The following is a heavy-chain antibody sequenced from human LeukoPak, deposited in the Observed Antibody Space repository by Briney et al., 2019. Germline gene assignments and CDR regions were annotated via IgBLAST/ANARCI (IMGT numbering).Heavy chain of an antibody. J-gene: IGHJ4*02. D-gene: IGHD4-23*01. CDR2: ISSSSSYI. V-gene: IGHV3-21*01. Sequence: GGSLRLSCAASGFTFSIYSMNWVRQAPGKGLEWVSSISSSSSYIYYADSVKGRFTISRDNAKNSLYLQMNSLRAEDTAVYYCARAIPNVDAVVTHFDYWGQGTLVTVSS. CDR1: GFTFSIYS. CDR3: ARAIPNVDAVVTHFDY.